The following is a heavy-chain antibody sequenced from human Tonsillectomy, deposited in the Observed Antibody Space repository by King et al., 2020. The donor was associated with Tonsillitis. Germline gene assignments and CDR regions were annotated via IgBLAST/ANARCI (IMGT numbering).Heavy chain of an antibody. CDR3: ARVTYSGRTTFDY. V-gene: IGHV4-59*01. Sequence: VQLQESGPGLVKPSETLSLTCTVSGGSISTYYWSWLRQPPGKGLEWIGYIYYSGSTNYNPSLKSRVTISLDTSKNQFSLKLSSVTAADTAVYYCARVTYSGRTTFDYWGQGTLVTVSS. D-gene: IGHD1-26*01. CDR2: IYYSGST. CDR1: GGSISTYY. J-gene: IGHJ4*02.